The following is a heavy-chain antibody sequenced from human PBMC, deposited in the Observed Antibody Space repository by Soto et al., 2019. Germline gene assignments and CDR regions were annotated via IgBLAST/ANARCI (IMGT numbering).Heavy chain of an antibody. Sequence: RGESLKISCETSGYSFTNYWVGWVRQMPGKGLEWMGFIYPGDSDTRYSPSFQGQVTISADKSITTAYLQWSSLNASDTAMYYSARHNRERPGSIIGARRLDYWGQGTLVTVSS. V-gene: IGHV5-51*01. CDR2: IYPGDSDT. D-gene: IGHD6-6*01. J-gene: IGHJ4*02. CDR3: ARHNRERPGSIIGARRLDY. CDR1: GYSFTNYW.